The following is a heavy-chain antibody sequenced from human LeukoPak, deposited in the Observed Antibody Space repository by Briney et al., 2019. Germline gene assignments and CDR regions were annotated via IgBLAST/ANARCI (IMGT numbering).Heavy chain of an antibody. Sequence: GASVKVSCKASGYTFTGYYMHWVRQAPGQGLEWMGWINPNSGGTNYAQKFQGRVTMTRDTSISTAYMELSRLRSDDTAVYYCAREWGAAAGSFDYWGQGTLVTVSS. D-gene: IGHD6-13*01. V-gene: IGHV1-2*02. J-gene: IGHJ4*02. CDR3: AREWGAAAGSFDY. CDR2: INPNSGGT. CDR1: GYTFTGYY.